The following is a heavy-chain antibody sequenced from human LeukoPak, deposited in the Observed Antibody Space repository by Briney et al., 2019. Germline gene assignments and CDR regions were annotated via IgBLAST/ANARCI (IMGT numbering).Heavy chain of an antibody. Sequence: GGSLRLSCAVSGFTFSSDWMIWVRQAPGKGLEWVANINPDGSEKNYVDSVKGRFTISRDNSKNTLYLQMNSLRAEDTAVYYCAKDISGYDDYYYYYMDVWGKGTTVTVSS. CDR1: GFTFSSDW. V-gene: IGHV3-7*01. D-gene: IGHD5-12*01. CDR3: AKDISGYDDYYYYYMDV. J-gene: IGHJ6*03. CDR2: INPDGSEK.